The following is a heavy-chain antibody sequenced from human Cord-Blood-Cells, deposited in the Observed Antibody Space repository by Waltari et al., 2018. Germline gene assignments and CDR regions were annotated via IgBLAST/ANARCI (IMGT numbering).Heavy chain of an antibody. D-gene: IGHD2-2*02. J-gene: IGHJ4*02. CDR2: INSGNGNT. Sequence: QVQLVQSGAEVKKPGASVKVSCKASGYTFTSYAMHWGSQAPGQRLEWSGWINSGNGNTKDSQKFQGRVTITRDTSASTAYMELSSLRSEDTAVYYCARGARIVVVPAAIDYWGQGTLVTVSS. V-gene: IGHV1-3*01. CDR3: ARGARIVVVPAAIDY. CDR1: GYTFTSYA.